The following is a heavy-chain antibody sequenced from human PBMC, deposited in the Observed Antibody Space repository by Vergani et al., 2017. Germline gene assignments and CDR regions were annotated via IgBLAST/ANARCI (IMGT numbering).Heavy chain of an antibody. V-gene: IGHV3-21*01. CDR3: ARQGPLTTSDY. CDR1: GFTFCSYS. CDR2: ISSSSSYI. Sequence: EVQLVESGGGLVKPGGSLRLSCAASGFTFCSYSMNWVRQAPGKGLEWVSSISSSSSYIYYADSVKGRFTISRDNAKNSLYLQMNSLRAEDTAVYYCARQGPLTTSDYWGQGTLVTVSS. J-gene: IGHJ4*02. D-gene: IGHD4-17*01.